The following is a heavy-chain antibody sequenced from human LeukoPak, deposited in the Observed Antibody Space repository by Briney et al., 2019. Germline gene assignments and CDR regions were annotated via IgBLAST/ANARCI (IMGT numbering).Heavy chain of an antibody. CDR1: GFTFSSYG. D-gene: IGHD2-15*01. Sequence: PGGSLRLSCAASGFTFSSYGMHWVRQAPGKGLEWVAVIWYDGSNKYYADSVKGRFTISRDNSKNTLYLQMNSLRAEDTAVYYCARAYCSGGSCYSDSDYWGQGTLVTVSS. J-gene: IGHJ4*02. V-gene: IGHV3-33*01. CDR3: ARAYCSGGSCYSDSDY. CDR2: IWYDGSNK.